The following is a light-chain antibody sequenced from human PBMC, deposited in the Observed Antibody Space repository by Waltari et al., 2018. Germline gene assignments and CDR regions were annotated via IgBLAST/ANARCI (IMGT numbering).Light chain of an antibody. CDR1: HDVSSF. CDR2: AAS. J-gene: IGKJ2*01. Sequence: TCRASHDVSSFLNWYQWKEGKAPKLLIYAASNLQSGVPSRFSGIGSGTDFSLTISGLQPEDSATHYCQQSSSTPYTFGQGTTVEIK. V-gene: IGKV1-39*01. CDR3: QQSSSTPYT.